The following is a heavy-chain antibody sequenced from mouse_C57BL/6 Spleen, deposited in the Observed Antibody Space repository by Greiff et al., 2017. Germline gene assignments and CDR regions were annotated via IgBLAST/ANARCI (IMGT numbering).Heavy chain of an antibody. V-gene: IGHV1-69*01. J-gene: IGHJ2*01. CDR1: GYTFTSYW. Sequence: VQLQQPGAELVMPGASVKLSCKASGYTFTSYWMHWVKQRPGQGLEWIGEIDPSDSYTNYNQKFKGKSTFTVDKSSSTAYMQLSSLTSEDSAVYYCARGNYGKDYFEYWGQGTTLTVAS. D-gene: IGHD1-1*01. CDR2: IDPSDSYT. CDR3: ARGNYGKDYFEY.